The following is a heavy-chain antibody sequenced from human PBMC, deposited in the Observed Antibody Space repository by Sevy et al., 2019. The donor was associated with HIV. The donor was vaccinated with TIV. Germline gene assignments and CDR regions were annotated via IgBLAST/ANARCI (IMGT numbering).Heavy chain of an antibody. D-gene: IGHD5-12*01. J-gene: IGHJ6*02. V-gene: IGHV6-1*01. CDR1: GDSVSSNSAA. Sequence: SQTLSLTCAISGDSVSSNSAAWNWIRQSPSRGLEWLGRTYYRSKWYNDYAVSVKSRITINPDTSKNQFSLQLNSVTPEDTAVYYCAREPGYNGVYYYYGMAVWGQGTTVTVSS. CDR3: AREPGYNGVYYYYGMAV. CDR2: TYYRSKWYN.